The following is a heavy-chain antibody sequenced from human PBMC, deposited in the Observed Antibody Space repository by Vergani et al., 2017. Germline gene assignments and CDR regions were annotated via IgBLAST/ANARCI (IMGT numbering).Heavy chain of an antibody. CDR1: GGSMSGYY. CDR3: ARDRAYSGSYSHYYHYMDV. CDR2: MYHSGST. J-gene: IGHJ6*03. V-gene: IGHV4-59*01. Sequence: QVRLQESGPGLVKPSETLSLTCSVSGGSMSGYYWSWIRQPPGKELEWIGYMYHSGSTNYNPSLETRVTISGDTSKNQFSLKLNSVTAADTAVYYCARDRAYSGSYSHYYHYMDVWGKGTTVTVSS. D-gene: IGHD1-26*01.